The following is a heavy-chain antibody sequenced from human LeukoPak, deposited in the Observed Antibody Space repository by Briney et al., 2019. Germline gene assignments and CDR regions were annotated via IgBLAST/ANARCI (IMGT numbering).Heavy chain of an antibody. D-gene: IGHD1-26*01. J-gene: IGHJ5*02. CDR3: ARGLNRGSYVWFDP. V-gene: IGHV1-2*02. Sequence: GASVKVSCKASGYTFTGYYMHWVRQAPGQGLEWMGWINPNSGGTNYAQKFQGRVTMTRDTSISTAYVELSRLRSDDTAVYYCARGLNRGSYVWFDPWGQGTLVTVSS. CDR2: INPNSGGT. CDR1: GYTFTGYY.